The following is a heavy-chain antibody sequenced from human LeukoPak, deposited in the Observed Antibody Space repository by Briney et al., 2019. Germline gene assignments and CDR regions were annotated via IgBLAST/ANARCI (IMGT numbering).Heavy chain of an antibody. CDR2: ISYTGST. CDR3: AKGIFGVVH. J-gene: IGHJ4*02. CDR1: GVSISNYY. V-gene: IGHV4-59*01. D-gene: IGHD3-3*01. Sequence: SETLSLTCTVSGVSISNYYWNRIRQPPGKGLEWIGYISYTGSTNYIPTLKSRVTVSVDTSKNQFSLKVTSVTAADTAVYYCAKGIFGVVHWGQGTLVTVSS.